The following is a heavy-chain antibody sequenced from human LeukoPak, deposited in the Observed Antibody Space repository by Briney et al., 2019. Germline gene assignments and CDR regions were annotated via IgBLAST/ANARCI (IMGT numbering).Heavy chain of an antibody. D-gene: IGHD3-3*01. CDR1: GFTFSNYW. Sequence: GRSLRLSCAASGFTFSNYWLIWVRQAPGKVLEWVANIKQDGSETYYVDSVKGRFIVSRDNAKNSLYLHMSSLRADDTAVYYCARVSAIWSGYYRDYWGQGTLVTVSS. V-gene: IGHV3-7*04. CDR3: ARVSAIWSGYYRDY. CDR2: IKQDGSET. J-gene: IGHJ4*02.